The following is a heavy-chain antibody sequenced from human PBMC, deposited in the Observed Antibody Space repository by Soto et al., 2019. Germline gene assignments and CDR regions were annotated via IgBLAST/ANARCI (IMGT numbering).Heavy chain of an antibody. Sequence: EVQLLESGGGLVQPGGSLRLSCAASGFTFSSYAMSWVRQAPGKGLEWVSAISGSGSSTYYADSVKGRFTISRDNSKNTLYLQMNSLRAEDTAVYYCAKDLRPNSDYYMDVWGKGTTVTVSS. V-gene: IGHV3-23*01. CDR3: AKDLRPNSDYYMDV. D-gene: IGHD2-8*01. CDR1: GFTFSSYA. J-gene: IGHJ6*03. CDR2: ISGSGSST.